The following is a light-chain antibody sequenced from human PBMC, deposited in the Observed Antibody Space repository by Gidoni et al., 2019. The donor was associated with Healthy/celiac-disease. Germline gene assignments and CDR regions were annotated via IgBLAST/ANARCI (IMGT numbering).Light chain of an antibody. CDR1: QSVSSY. CDR3: QQRSNWPRSS. Sequence: EIVLTQSPATLSLSPGERATLSCRASQSVSSYLAWYQQKPGQAPRLLIYDAYNRATGIPARFSGSGSGTDFTLTISSLEPEDSAVYYCQQRSNWPRSSFGQGTKLEIK. V-gene: IGKV3-11*01. CDR2: DAY. J-gene: IGKJ2*04.